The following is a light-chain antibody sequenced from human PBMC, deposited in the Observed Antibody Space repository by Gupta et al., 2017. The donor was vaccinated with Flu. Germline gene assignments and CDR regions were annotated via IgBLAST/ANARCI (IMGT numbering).Light chain of an antibody. CDR2: GNN. Sequence: QFVLTQPPSVSGAPAQRVTISCTGSSPNIGAGYEVHWEQQLPAKAPKLLIFGNNNRPSGVPDRIYCSKSGTSAYLDLTGLQAEDEADYHCQSYASSLSGWVFGGGTKLTVL. V-gene: IGLV1-40*01. CDR3: QSYASSLSGWV. J-gene: IGLJ3*02. CDR1: SPNIGAGYE.